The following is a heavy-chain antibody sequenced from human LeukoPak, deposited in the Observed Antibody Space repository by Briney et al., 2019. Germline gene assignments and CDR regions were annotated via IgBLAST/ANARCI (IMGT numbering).Heavy chain of an antibody. D-gene: IGHD3-10*01. CDR3: ARRYYYNLGSFPFDF. CDR1: GGPFCGYF. Sequence: AETLSLICAVSGGPFCGYFWSWIRQSSGKGLEWVGEIHNSETTNYNPSLNSRVTISEDTSKTQFYLNLSSVTAADTAVYYCARRYYYNLGSFPFDFWGQGTLVTVSS. V-gene: IGHV4-34*01. J-gene: IGHJ4*02. CDR2: IHNSETT.